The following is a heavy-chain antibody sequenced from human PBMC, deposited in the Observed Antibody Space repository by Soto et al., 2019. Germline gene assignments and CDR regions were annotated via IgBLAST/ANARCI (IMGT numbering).Heavy chain of an antibody. Sequence: ASVKVSRKASGYTFTSYAMHWVRQAPGQRLEWMGWINAGNGNTKYSQKFQGRVTITRDTSASTAYMELSSLRSEDTAVYYCARDLWGYCGADCYPLDVWGQGTTVTVSS. CDR1: GYTFTSYA. J-gene: IGHJ6*02. D-gene: IGHD2-21*02. V-gene: IGHV1-3*01. CDR2: INAGNGNT. CDR3: ARDLWGYCGADCYPLDV.